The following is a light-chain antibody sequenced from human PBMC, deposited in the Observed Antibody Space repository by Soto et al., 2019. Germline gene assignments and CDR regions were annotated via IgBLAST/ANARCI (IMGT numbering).Light chain of an antibody. V-gene: IGKV3-20*01. CDR1: QSVSSSY. CDR3: QHYGSSPYN. Sequence: EIVLTQSPGTLSLSPGERATLSCRASQSVSSSYLAWYQQKPGQAPRLLIYGASSRATGIPDRFSGSGSGTDFTLTISRLEPEDFAVYYCQHYGSSPYNFGQGTNLGIK. J-gene: IGKJ2*01. CDR2: GAS.